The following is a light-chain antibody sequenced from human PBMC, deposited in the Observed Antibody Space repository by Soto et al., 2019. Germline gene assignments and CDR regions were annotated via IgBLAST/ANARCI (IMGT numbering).Light chain of an antibody. CDR2: GAS. Sequence: EIVLTQSQVNMSLSPGERATPSCSVGKSVRTYLAWYQVKPGQAARLLIFGASSRATGIPDRFSGSGSGTDFTLTISRLEPEDFAVYYCQQYRSSPPYTFGQGTRLEIK. J-gene: IGKJ2*01. CDR1: KSVRTY. V-gene: IGKV3-20*01. CDR3: QQYRSSPPYT.